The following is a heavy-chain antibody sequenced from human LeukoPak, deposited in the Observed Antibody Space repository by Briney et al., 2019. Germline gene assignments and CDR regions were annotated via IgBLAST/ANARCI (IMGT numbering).Heavy chain of an antibody. V-gene: IGHV3-30*03. D-gene: IGHD6-13*01. CDR3: ARRPYYIAAAGMYYYYYMDV. J-gene: IGHJ6*03. CDR2: TSHDGSNK. Sequence: GRSLRLSCAASVFTFSTYGMLWVRQAPGKGLEWVTFTSHDGSNKYYADSVKGRFTISRDNSKNTLNLQMNSLRSEDTAVYYCARRPYYIAAAGMYYYYYMDVWGKGTTVTVSS. CDR1: VFTFSTYG.